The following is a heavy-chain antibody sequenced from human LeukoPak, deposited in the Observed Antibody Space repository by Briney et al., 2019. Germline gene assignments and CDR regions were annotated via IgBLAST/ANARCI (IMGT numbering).Heavy chain of an antibody. J-gene: IGHJ4*02. CDR3: VRDGGVSGYDLLDY. CDR2: INQDGSEE. Sequence: GGSLRLSCAASGYAFSNYWMTWVRQAPGKGLEWVAHINQDGSEEHYMDSVKARFTISRDNAKNSLSLQMNSLGAEDTAVYYCVRDGGVSGYDLLDYWGQGTLVTVSS. V-gene: IGHV3-7*01. CDR1: GYAFSNYW. D-gene: IGHD5-12*01.